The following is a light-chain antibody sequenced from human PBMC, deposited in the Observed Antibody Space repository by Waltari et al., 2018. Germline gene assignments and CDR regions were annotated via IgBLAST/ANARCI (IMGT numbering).Light chain of an antibody. J-gene: IGLJ2*01. Sequence: SYDLTQPPSVSASPGQTASIACFGDKLGDKYVSWYQQKPGQSPVLVIYQDTKRPAVIPDRFSASNSGNTATLTVSETQAVDEASYYCQTWDSNTVVFGGGTTLTVL. V-gene: IGLV3-1*01. CDR2: QDT. CDR3: QTWDSNTVV. CDR1: KLGDKY.